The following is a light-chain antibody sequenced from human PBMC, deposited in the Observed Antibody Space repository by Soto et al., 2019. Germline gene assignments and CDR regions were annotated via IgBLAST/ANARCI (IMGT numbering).Light chain of an antibody. CDR3: SSYSSSSTRV. CDR1: SSDVGGYNF. J-gene: IGLJ3*02. V-gene: IGLV2-14*01. Sequence: QSALTQPASVSGSPGQSITISCTGTSSDVGGYNFVSWYQQHPGKVPKLMIYGVSNRPSGVSNRFSGSKSGNTASLTISGLQAEDEADYYCSSYSSSSTRVFGGGTKLTVL. CDR2: GVS.